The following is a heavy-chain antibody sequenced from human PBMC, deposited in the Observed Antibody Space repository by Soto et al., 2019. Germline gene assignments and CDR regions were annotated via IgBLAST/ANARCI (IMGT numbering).Heavy chain of an antibody. CDR3: ARDDYVLRFDP. Sequence: QAGGSLRLSCAASAFTFSNYWMHWVRQAPGKGLVWVSRINGDGSSTIYADSVKGRFTISRDNAKNTLYLQMNSLRAEDTAVYYCARDDYVLRFDPWGQGTLVTVSS. CDR2: INGDGSST. CDR1: AFTFSNYW. D-gene: IGHD3-10*02. V-gene: IGHV3-74*01. J-gene: IGHJ5*02.